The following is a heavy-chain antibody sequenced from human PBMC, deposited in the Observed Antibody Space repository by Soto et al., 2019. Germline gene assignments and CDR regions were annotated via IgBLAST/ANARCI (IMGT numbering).Heavy chain of an antibody. J-gene: IGHJ4*02. CDR3: ARDKITGLFDY. D-gene: IGHD2-8*02. CDR1: GGSFSGYY. V-gene: IGHV4-34*01. Sequence: SETLSLTCAVYGGSFSGYYWTWIRQPPGTGLEWIGEINHSGSTNYNPSLKSRVAISVDTSKNQFSLKLTSVTAADTAVYYCARDKITGLFDYWGQGTLVTVS. CDR2: INHSGST.